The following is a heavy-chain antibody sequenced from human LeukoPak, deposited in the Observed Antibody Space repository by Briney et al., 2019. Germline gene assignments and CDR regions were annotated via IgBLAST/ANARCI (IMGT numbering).Heavy chain of an antibody. CDR3: ARTPRYSGNYYNAFDI. D-gene: IGHD1-26*01. CDR1: GGSISSSSYY. CDR2: IYYSGST. V-gene: IGHV4-39*01. J-gene: IGHJ3*02. Sequence: SETLSLTCTVSGGSISSSSYYWGWIRQPPGKGLEWIGSIYYSGSTYYNPSLKSRVTISVDTSKNQFSLKLSSVTAADTAVYFCARTPRYSGNYYNAFDIWGQGTTVTVSS.